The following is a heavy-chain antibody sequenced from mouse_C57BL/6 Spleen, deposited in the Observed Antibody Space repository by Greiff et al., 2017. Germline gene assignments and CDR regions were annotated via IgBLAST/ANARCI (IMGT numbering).Heavy chain of an antibody. CDR3: ERKSYYYGSSWYFDV. CDR1: GFTFSDYY. J-gene: IGHJ1*03. V-gene: IGHV5-16*01. Sequence: EVQLVESEGGLVQPGSSMKLSCTASGFTFSDYYMAWVRQVPEKGLEWVANINYDGSSTYYLDSLKSRFIISRDNAKNILYLQMSSLKSEDTATYYCERKSYYYGSSWYFDVWGTGTTVTVSS. D-gene: IGHD1-1*01. CDR2: INYDGSST.